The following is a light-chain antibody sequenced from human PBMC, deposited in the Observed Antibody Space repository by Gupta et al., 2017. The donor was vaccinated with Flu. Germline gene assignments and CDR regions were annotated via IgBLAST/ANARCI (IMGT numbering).Light chain of an antibody. V-gene: IGKV1-16*01. CDR3: QQQNNSPLT. Sequence: PSFMSASVGDRGTITWRARQGIRNFLEWFQQKPEKAPKLLIYDASTGKSGVPSRFSGSGCGTVFTLTIRGRQPEDFANYYCQQQNNSPLTFGHGTKVDIK. CDR2: DAS. J-gene: IGKJ3*01. CDR1: QGIRNF.